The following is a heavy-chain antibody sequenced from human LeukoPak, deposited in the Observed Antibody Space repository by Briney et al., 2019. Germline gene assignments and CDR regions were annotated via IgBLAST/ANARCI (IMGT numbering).Heavy chain of an antibody. J-gene: IGHJ6*02. Sequence: GGSLRLSCAASGFTFSSYAMHWVRQAPGKGLEWVAVISYDGSNKYYADSVKGRFTISRDNSKNTLYLQMNSLRAEDTAVYYCARERTTVTHSGDYGMDVWGQGTTVTVSS. CDR2: ISYDGSNK. V-gene: IGHV3-30-3*01. CDR3: ARERTTVTHSGDYGMDV. D-gene: IGHD4-17*01. CDR1: GFTFSSYA.